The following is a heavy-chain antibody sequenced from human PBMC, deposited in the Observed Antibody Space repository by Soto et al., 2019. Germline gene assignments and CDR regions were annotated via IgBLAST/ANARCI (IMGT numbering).Heavy chain of an antibody. CDR3: TTDNLLCGTYSWNCY. V-gene: IGHV3-15*01. J-gene: IGHJ4*02. D-gene: IGHD1-26*01. Sequence: GGSLRLSCAASGFAFSHAWMNWVRQAPGKGLEWVGRIKKTADGGTTDYAAPVKGRFTISRDDSKNTLYLQMNSLKTEDTALYYCTTDNLLCGTYSWNCYWGRGTKVTVYS. CDR2: IKKTADGGTT. CDR1: GFAFSHAW.